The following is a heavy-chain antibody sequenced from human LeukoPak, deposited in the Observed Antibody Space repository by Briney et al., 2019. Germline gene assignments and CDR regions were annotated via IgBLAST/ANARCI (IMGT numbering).Heavy chain of an antibody. CDR3: ARHDEQPYYFDY. D-gene: IGHD6-13*01. CDR2: IYYTGST. J-gene: IGHJ4*02. CDR1: GGSVSSGSYY. Sequence: SETLSLTCTVSGGSVSSGSYYWSWIRQPPGKGLEWIGYIYYTGSTNYNPSLKSRVTISVDTSKNQFSLKLSSVTAADTAVYYCARHDEQPYYFDYWGQGTLVTVSS. V-gene: IGHV4-61*01.